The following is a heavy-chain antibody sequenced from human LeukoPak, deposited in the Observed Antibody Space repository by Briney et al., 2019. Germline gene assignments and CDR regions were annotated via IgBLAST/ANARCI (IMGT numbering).Heavy chain of an antibody. V-gene: IGHV4-34*01. J-gene: IGHJ4*02. CDR1: GESFSGYY. CDR3: ARRPRNSGSDDGPSGLDY. D-gene: IGHD1-26*01. CDR2: ITDTGST. Sequence: PSETLSLTCAVYGESFSGYYWSWIRQPPGKGLEWIGEITDTGSTNYNPSLKSRVSMSVDTSKNQFSLKVSSVTAADTAVYYCARRPRNSGSDDGPSGLDYWGQGTLVTVSS.